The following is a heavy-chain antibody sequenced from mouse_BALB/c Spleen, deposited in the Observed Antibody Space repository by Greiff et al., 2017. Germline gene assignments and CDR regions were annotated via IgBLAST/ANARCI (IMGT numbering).Heavy chain of an antibody. J-gene: IGHJ1*01. Sequence: QVQLQQPGAELVKPGTSVKLSCKASGYNFTSYWINWVKLRPGQGLEWIGDIYPGSGSTNYNEKFKSKATLTVDTSSSTAYLQLSSLASEDSALYYSARPFSPDSGSFCWYFDVWGAGTTVTVSS. V-gene: IGHV1-55*01. CDR1: GYNFTSYW. CDR3: ARPFSPDSGSFCWYFDV. D-gene: IGHD1-1*01. CDR2: IYPGSGST.